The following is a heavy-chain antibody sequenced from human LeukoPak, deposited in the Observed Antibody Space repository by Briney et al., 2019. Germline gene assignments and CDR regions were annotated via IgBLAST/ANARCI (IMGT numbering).Heavy chain of an antibody. Sequence: PSETLSLTCAVSGYSISSGYFWAWIRQSPGNGLEWIGSISHSGSTYSKPSLKSRVIISVDTSKNHFSLKLTSVTAADTATYFCARDGYYYDGSFQYWGQGILVAVSS. V-gene: IGHV4-38-2*02. CDR2: ISHSGST. J-gene: IGHJ4*02. CDR1: GYSISSGYF. CDR3: ARDGYYYDGSFQY. D-gene: IGHD3-22*01.